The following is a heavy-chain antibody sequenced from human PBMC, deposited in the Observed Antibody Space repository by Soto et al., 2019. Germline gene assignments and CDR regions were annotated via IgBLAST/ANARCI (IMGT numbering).Heavy chain of an antibody. Sequence: ETLSLTCTVSGGSITSSSYYWGWIRQPPGKGLEWVSYITSSSGTIYYADSVEGRFTISRDNAKNSLYLQMNSLRDEDSAVYYCVTDLNWQGHWGQGALVTVSS. J-gene: IGHJ4*02. V-gene: IGHV3-48*02. CDR2: ITSSSGTI. CDR1: GGSITSSSYY. CDR3: VTDLNWQGH.